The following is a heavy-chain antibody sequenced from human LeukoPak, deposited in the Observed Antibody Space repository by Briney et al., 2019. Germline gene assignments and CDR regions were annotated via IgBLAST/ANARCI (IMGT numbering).Heavy chain of an antibody. Sequence: PSETLSLTCTVSGGSISSYYWSWIRQPPGKGLEWIGYIYYSGSTNYNPSLKSRVTISVDTSKNQFSLKLSSVTAADTAVYYCARGVVVTKTGGAFDIWGQGTMVTVSS. CDR3: ARGVVVTKTGGAFDI. V-gene: IGHV4-59*01. CDR2: IYYSGST. D-gene: IGHD2-21*01. J-gene: IGHJ3*02. CDR1: GGSISSYY.